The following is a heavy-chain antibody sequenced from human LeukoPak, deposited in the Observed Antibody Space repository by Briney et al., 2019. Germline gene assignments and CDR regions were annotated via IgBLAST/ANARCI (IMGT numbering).Heavy chain of an antibody. CDR1: GGTFSIYA. D-gene: IGHD3-22*01. CDR3: ASGSTYYYDSSGYYH. Sequence: GASVKVSFTASGGTFSIYAISWVRQAPGQGLEWMGGIIPIFGTANYAQKFQGRVTITADESTSTAYMELSSLRSEDTAVYYCASGSTYYYDSSGYYHWGQGTLVTVSS. J-gene: IGHJ5*02. CDR2: IIPIFGTA. V-gene: IGHV1-69*13.